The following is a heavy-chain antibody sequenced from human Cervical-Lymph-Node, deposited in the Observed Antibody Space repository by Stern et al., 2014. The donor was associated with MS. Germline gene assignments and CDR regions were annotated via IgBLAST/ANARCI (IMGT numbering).Heavy chain of an antibody. D-gene: IGHD3-16*02. CDR3: ARATSDYIWGSYRYLDY. CDR1: GGTFSSYT. Sequence: VQLVESGAAVKKPGSSVKVSCKASGGTFSSYTIGWVRQSPGQGLEWMGGIIPMFGIANYAEKFQGRVTITADESTSTAYMDLSTLRSEDTAVYYCARATSDYIWGSYRYLDYWGQGTQVTVSS. CDR2: IIPMFGIA. V-gene: IGHV1-69*01. J-gene: IGHJ4*02.